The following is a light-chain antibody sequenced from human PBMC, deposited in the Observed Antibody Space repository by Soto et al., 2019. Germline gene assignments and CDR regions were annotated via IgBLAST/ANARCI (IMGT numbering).Light chain of an antibody. V-gene: IGKV1-5*01. Sequence: DIQMTQSPSTLSASVGDRVTITCRASQSITTGLAWYQQKPGTAVKVLIYDASTLASGVPSRFSGSGSGTEFTLTISSLQPEDFETDHCQQYHSFPWTFGQGTKVDIK. CDR3: QQYHSFPWT. CDR1: QSITTG. CDR2: DAS. J-gene: IGKJ1*01.